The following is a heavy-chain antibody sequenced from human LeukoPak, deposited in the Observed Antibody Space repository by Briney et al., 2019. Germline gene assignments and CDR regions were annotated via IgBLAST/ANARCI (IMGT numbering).Heavy chain of an antibody. J-gene: IGHJ5*02. D-gene: IGHD6-13*01. CDR2: IYHSGRT. Sequence: SETLSLTWTVSGYSISSGYYWGWVRQPPGKGLEWIGRIYHSGRTYYNPSLKSRVTISVDTSKNQFSLKLSSVTAADTAGYYCARGIKRIAAAGPQIRFDPWGQGTLVTVSS. CDR3: ARGIKRIAAAGPQIRFDP. CDR1: GYSISSGYY. V-gene: IGHV4-38-2*02.